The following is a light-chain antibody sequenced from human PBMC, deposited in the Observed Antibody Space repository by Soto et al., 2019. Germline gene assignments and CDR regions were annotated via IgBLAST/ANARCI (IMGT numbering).Light chain of an antibody. CDR2: EGS. J-gene: IGLJ1*01. CDR3: CSYAASSTLV. Sequence: QSALTQPASVSGSPGQSITISCTGSSSDVGSYNIVSWYQHHPGRAPKLIIYEGSKRPSGVSNRFSGSKSGNTASLTISGLQAEDEADYYCCSYAASSTLVFGTGTKLTVL. V-gene: IGLV2-23*03. CDR1: SSDVGSYNI.